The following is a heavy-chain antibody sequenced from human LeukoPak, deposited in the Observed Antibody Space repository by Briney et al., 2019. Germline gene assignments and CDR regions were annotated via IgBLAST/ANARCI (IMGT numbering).Heavy chain of an antibody. Sequence: PGGSLRLSCAASGFTFSSYWMNWVRQAPGKGLEWVSSISSGGTYIFYAESVKGRFTVSRDNGKNSLYLQMNSLRAEDTAVYYCARSMTVVRGLDTFDIWGQGTMVTVSS. CDR3: ARSMTVVRGLDTFDI. V-gene: IGHV3-21*06. J-gene: IGHJ3*02. D-gene: IGHD3-10*01. CDR1: GFTFSSYW. CDR2: ISSGGTYI.